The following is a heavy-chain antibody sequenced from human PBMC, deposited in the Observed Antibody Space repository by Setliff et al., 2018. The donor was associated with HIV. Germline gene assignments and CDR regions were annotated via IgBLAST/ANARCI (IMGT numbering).Heavy chain of an antibody. D-gene: IGHD2-2*01. J-gene: IGHJ6*03. CDR2: IYILGSG. V-gene: IGHV4-31*03. Sequence: PSETLSLTCTVSGDSITSGRFYWTWIRHRPGKGLEWIGYIYILGSGHSKSSLKSRVTISVDMSMNQFSLELSSVTAADTAVYYCARGNTSPHDLYHYQYMDVWGRGTKVTVSS. CDR3: ARGNTSPHDLYHYQYMDV. CDR1: GDSITSGRFY.